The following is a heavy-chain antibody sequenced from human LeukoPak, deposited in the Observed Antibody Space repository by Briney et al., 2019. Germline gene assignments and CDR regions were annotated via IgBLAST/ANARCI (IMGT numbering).Heavy chain of an antibody. Sequence: SETLSLTCTVSGGSISSGGYYWSWIRQHPGKGLEWIGYIYYSGSTYYNPSLKSRVTISVDTSKNQFSLKLSSVTAADTAVYYCARYGDGVDYYDSSGYYPSAFDIWGQGTMVTVSS. CDR1: GGSISSGGYY. J-gene: IGHJ3*02. V-gene: IGHV4-31*03. CDR2: IYYSGST. CDR3: ARYGDGVDYYDSSGYYPSAFDI. D-gene: IGHD3-22*01.